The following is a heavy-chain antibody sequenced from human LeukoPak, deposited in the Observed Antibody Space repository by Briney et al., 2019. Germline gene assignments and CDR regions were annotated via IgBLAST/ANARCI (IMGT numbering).Heavy chain of an antibody. D-gene: IGHD3-9*01. J-gene: IGHJ4*02. CDR3: ARVIGNILTERGPFDY. V-gene: IGHV3-20*04. CDR2: INWNGGST. CDR1: GFTFDDYG. Sequence: GGSLRLSCAASGFTFDDYGMSWVRQAPGKELEWVSGINWNGGSTGYADSVKGRFTISRDNAKNSLYLQMNSLRAEDTALYYCARVIGNILTERGPFDYWGQGTLVTVSS.